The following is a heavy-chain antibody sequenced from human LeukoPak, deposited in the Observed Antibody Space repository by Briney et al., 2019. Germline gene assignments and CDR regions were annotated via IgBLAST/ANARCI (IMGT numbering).Heavy chain of an antibody. Sequence: SETLSLTCTVSGDSISGSYWSWIRQPPGKGLEWIGYIYYSGSTNYNPSLKSRVTISVDTSKNQFSLKLSSVTAADTAVYYCARGGTSGWSDYWGQGTLVTVSS. D-gene: IGHD6-19*01. CDR2: IYYSGST. CDR1: GDSISGSY. CDR3: ARGGTSGWSDY. J-gene: IGHJ4*02. V-gene: IGHV4-59*01.